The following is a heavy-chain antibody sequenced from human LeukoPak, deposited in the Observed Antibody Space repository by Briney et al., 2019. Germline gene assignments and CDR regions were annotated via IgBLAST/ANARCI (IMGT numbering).Heavy chain of an antibody. D-gene: IGHD4-11*01. Sequence: SETLSLTCTVSGSSINNYYWSWIRQPAGKGLEWIGRINTSGSTNYNPSLKSRVTISVDTSKNQFSLKLSSVTAADTAVYYCARGGRDYPGDFWGQGTLVTVSS. CDR2: INTSGST. CDR1: GSSINNYY. CDR3: ARGGRDYPGDF. J-gene: IGHJ4*02. V-gene: IGHV4-4*07.